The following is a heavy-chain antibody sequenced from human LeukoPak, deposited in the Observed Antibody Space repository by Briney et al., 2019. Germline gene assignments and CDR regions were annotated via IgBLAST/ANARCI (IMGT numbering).Heavy chain of an antibody. Sequence: SETLSLTCAVYGGSFSGYYWSWIRQPPGKGLEWIGEINHSGSTNYNPSLKSRVAISVDTSKNQFSLKLSSVTAADTAVYYCARGGLSVFDCWGQGTLVTVSS. CDR3: ARGGLSVFDC. CDR2: INHSGST. J-gene: IGHJ4*02. V-gene: IGHV4-34*01. CDR1: GGSFSGYY.